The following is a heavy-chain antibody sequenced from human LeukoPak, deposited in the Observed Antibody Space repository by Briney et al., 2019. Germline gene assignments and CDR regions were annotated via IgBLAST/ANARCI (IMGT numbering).Heavy chain of an antibody. J-gene: IGHJ5*02. Sequence: SVKVSCKASGGTFSSYAISWVRQAPGQGLEWMGRIIPIFGTANYAQKFQGRVTITTDESTSTAYMELSSLRSEDSAVYYCARVERWLQFLAWGQGTLVTVSS. CDR2: IIPIFGTA. CDR1: GGTFSSYA. D-gene: IGHD5-24*01. V-gene: IGHV1-69*05. CDR3: ARVERWLQFLA.